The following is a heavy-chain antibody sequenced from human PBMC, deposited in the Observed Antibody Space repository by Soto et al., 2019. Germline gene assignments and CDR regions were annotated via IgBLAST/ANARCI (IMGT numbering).Heavy chain of an antibody. V-gene: IGHV1-46*01. D-gene: IGHD3-22*01. CDR2: INPSGGST. J-gene: IGHJ5*02. Sequence: ASVKVSCKASGYTFTSYYMHWVRQAPGQGLEWMGIINPSGGSTSYAQKFQGRVTMTRDTSTSTVYMELSSLRSEDTAVYYCARGRGTYYYDSSGPTRRFDPWGQGTLVTVS. CDR3: ARGRGTYYYDSSGPTRRFDP. CDR1: GYTFTSYY.